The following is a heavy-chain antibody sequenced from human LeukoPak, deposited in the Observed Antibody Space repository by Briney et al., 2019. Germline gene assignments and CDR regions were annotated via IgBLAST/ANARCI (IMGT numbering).Heavy chain of an antibody. CDR2: IKQDGSEK. J-gene: IGHJ4*02. CDR1: GLTFSSYW. V-gene: IGHV3-7*01. CDR3: ARVSSSWYSLDY. Sequence: GGSLRLSCAASGLTFSSYWMSWVREAPGKGLEWVANIKQDGSEKYYVDSVKGRFTISRDNAKNSLYLQMNSLRAEDTAVYYCARVSSSWYSLDYWGQGTLVTVSS. D-gene: IGHD6-13*01.